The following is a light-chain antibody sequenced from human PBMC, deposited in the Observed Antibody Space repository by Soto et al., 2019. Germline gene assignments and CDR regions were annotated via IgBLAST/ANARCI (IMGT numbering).Light chain of an antibody. CDR1: QSVGND. V-gene: IGKV3D-15*01. J-gene: IGKJ4*01. CDR3: QQYNNWPLT. CDR2: DAS. Sequence: EIVWTQSPGTLSWSPGERATLSWRASQSVGNDLAWYQQKPGQAPRLLIYDASTRATGIPARFSGSGSGTEFTLTSSSLLSEDFAVYSCQQYNNWPLTFGGGTKVDIK.